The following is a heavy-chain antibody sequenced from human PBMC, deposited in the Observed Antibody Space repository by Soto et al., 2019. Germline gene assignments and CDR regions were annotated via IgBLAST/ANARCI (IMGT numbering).Heavy chain of an antibody. CDR1: GYSFTSNW. V-gene: IGHV5-51*07. CDR3: ATSYRSSSPFDY. Sequence: PGASLKISCKGSGYSFTSNWIGWVHQKPGKGLEWMGIIYPGDSDTRYSPPFQGQVTISADRSISTAYLQWSSLKASDTAMYYCATSYRSSSPFDYWGQGTLVTVSS. J-gene: IGHJ4*02. CDR2: IYPGDSDT. D-gene: IGHD6-6*01.